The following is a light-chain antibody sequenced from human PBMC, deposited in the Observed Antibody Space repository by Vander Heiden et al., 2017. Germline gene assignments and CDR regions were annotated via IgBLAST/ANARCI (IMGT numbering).Light chain of an antibody. V-gene: IGLV1-40*01. J-gene: IGLJ1*01. CDR1: SSNIGAGYD. CDR3: QSSDSSLSGWV. CDR2: GNS. Sequence: QSVLTPPPSVSGAPGQRVTISCTGSSSNIGAGYDVHWYQQLPGTAPKLLIYGNSNRPSGVPDRFSGSKSGTSDSLAITGLQAEDEADYYCQSSDSSLSGWVFGTGTKLTVL.